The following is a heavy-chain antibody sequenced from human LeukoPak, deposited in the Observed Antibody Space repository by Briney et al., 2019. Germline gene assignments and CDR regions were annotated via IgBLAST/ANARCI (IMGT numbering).Heavy chain of an antibody. CDR2: IYYSGST. CDR1: GGSISSYY. D-gene: IGHD6-19*01. Sequence: SEXLSLTCTVSGGSISSYYWSWLRQPPGKGLEWIGYIYYSGSTNFNPSLRSRVTISVDTSKNQFSLKLSSVTAADTAVYYCARATGYSSGWYQYWGQGTLVTVSS. V-gene: IGHV4-59*01. J-gene: IGHJ4*02. CDR3: ARATGYSSGWYQY.